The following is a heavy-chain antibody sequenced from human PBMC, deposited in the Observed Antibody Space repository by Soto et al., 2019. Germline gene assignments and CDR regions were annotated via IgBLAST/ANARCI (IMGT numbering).Heavy chain of an antibody. J-gene: IGHJ6*02. CDR2: IYWDDDK. CDR3: ARLTMVAHYSMDV. D-gene: IGHD4-17*01. CDR1: GFSFNTSGVG. V-gene: IGHV2-5*02. Sequence: QITLKESGPTLVNPTQTLTLTCALSGFSFNTSGVGVGWIRQPPGKALEWLALIYWDDDKRYSPSLKIRLTITKDTSKKQVVLTMVNMDPVDAATYYCARLTMVAHYSMDVWGQGTTVTVS.